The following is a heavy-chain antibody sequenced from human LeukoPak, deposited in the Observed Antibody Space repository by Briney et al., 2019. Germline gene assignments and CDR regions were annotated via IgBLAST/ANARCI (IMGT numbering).Heavy chain of an antibody. J-gene: IGHJ4*02. CDR3: ARDLPTSPFYYFDY. V-gene: IGHV1-46*01. Sequence: GASVNVSCKASGYTFTSYYMHWVRQAPGQGLEWMGIINPSGGSKRYAQKFQGRVTIIRDTSTSTVYMELSSLRSEDTAVYFCARDLPTSPFYYFDYWGQGTLVTVSS. CDR2: INPSGGSK. D-gene: IGHD1-1*01. CDR1: GYTFTSYY.